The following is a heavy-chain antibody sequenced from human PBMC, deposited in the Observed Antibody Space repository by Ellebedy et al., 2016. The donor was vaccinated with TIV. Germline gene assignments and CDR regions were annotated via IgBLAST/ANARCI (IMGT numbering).Heavy chain of an antibody. CDR1: GFTFSNAW. CDR3: TTRIAVGPLDAFDI. J-gene: IGHJ3*02. V-gene: IGHV3-15*01. D-gene: IGHD6-19*01. Sequence: GESLKISXAASGFTFSNAWMSWVRQAPGKGLEWVGRIKSKTDGGTTDYAAPVKGRFTISRDDSKNTLYLQMNSLKTEDTAVYYCTTRIAVGPLDAFDIWGQGTMVTVSS. CDR2: IKSKTDGGTT.